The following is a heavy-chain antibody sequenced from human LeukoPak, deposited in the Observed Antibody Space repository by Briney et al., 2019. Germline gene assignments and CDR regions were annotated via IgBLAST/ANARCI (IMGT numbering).Heavy chain of an antibody. CDR1: GYTFTSYD. CDR2: MNPNSGNT. Sequence: GASVKVSCKASGYTFTSYDINWVRQATGQGLEWMGWMNPNSGNTGYAQKFQGRVTMTRNTSISTAYMELSSLRSEDTAVYYCARGPWFGELLAYYYYMDVWGKGTTVTISS. D-gene: IGHD3-10*01. J-gene: IGHJ6*03. V-gene: IGHV1-8*01. CDR3: ARGPWFGELLAYYYYMDV.